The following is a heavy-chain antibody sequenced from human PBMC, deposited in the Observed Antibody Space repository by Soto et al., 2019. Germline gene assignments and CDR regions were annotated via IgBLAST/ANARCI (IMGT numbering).Heavy chain of an antibody. D-gene: IGHD2-2*01. CDR1: GYTFTGYY. CDR3: ARDRNQYCSSTSCYEGDYYYYYMDV. J-gene: IGHJ6*03. Sequence: GASVKVSCKASGYTFTGYYMHWVRQAPGQGLEWMGWINPNSGGTNYAQKFQGWVTMTRDTSISTAYMELSRLRSDDTAVYYYARDRNQYCSSTSCYEGDYYYYYMDVWGKGTTVTVSS. CDR2: INPNSGGT. V-gene: IGHV1-2*04.